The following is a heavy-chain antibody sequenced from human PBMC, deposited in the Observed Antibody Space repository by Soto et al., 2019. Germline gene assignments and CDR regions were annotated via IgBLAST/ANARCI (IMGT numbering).Heavy chain of an antibody. V-gene: IGHV4-59*08. CDR2: IHSSGST. D-gene: IGHD2-2*01. CDR3: ARLEGGVGQSIVVVPAAMGFDY. CDR1: GGSISSYY. J-gene: IGHJ4*02. Sequence: SETLSLTCTVSGGSISSYYWSWIRQPPGKGLEWIGYIHSSGSTNYNPSLKSRVTISVDTSKNQFSLKLSSVTAADTAVYYCARLEGGVGQSIVVVPAAMGFDYWGQGTLVTVSS.